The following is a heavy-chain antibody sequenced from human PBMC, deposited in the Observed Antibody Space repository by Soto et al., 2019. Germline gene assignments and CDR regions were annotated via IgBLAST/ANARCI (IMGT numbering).Heavy chain of an antibody. Sequence: EVHLVESGGGLIQPGGSLRLSCAASGFTVGNNYMTWVRQAPGKGLEWVSLVYSHGATYYADSVKGRFTISRDSSKNTFYLQLNSLRAEDKAMYYCTTSPRVGVWGQGTTVTVSS. CDR2: VYSHGAT. CDR1: GFTVGNNY. D-gene: IGHD3-10*01. J-gene: IGHJ6*02. V-gene: IGHV3-53*01. CDR3: TTSPRVGV.